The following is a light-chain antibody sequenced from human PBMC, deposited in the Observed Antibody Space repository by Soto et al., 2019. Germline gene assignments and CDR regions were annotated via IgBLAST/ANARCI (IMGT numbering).Light chain of an antibody. Sequence: QSVLTQPPSVSGAPGQTVTISCTGATFDVHWYQQFPGAAPIVLIYGNTNRPSGVPDRFSGSKSGTSASLAIAGRQAEDEGDYYCQSYDSSHSGWVFGGGTKLTVL. CDR3: QSYDSSHSGWV. CDR1: TFD. J-gene: IGLJ3*02. V-gene: IGLV1-40*01. CDR2: GNT.